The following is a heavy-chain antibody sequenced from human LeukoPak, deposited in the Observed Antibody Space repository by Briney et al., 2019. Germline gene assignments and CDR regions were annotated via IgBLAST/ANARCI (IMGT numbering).Heavy chain of an antibody. CDR2: IYYSGRT. J-gene: IGHJ4*02. Sequence: SETLSLTCTVSGGSISNYYWSWIRQPPGKGLEWIGYIYYSGRTNYNPSLKSRVTILMDTSKNHFSLTLSSVTAADTALYYCARGAERLTATPFDYWGQGTLITVSS. CDR1: GGSISNYY. D-gene: IGHD2-21*02. CDR3: ARGAERLTATPFDY. V-gene: IGHV4-59*01.